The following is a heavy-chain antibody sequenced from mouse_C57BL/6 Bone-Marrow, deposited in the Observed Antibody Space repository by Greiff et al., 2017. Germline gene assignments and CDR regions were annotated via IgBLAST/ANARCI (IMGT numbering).Heavy chain of an antibody. CDR3: ALAKGEYFDY. J-gene: IGHJ2*01. D-gene: IGHD1-1*01. CDR1: GYTFTSYT. V-gene: IGHV1-4*01. CDR2: INPSSGYT. Sequence: QVQLKESGAELARPGASVKMSCKASGYTFTSYTMHWVKQRPGQGLEWIGYINPSSGYTKYNQKFKDKATLTADKSSSTAYMQLSSLTSEDSAVYYCALAKGEYFDYWGQGTTLTVSS.